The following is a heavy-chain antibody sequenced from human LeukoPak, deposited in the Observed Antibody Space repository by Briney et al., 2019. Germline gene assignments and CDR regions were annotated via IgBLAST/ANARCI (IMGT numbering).Heavy chain of an antibody. CDR3: AKDHGSSDWYYFDY. Sequence: GGSLRLSCAASGFTFSSYAMHWVRQAPGKGLEWVAFIHYDGSNNYYADSVKGRFTISRDNSKNTLYLQMNTLRADDTAVYYCAKDHGSSDWYYFDYWGQGTLVTVST. CDR2: IHYDGSNN. J-gene: IGHJ4*02. V-gene: IGHV3-30*02. CDR1: GFTFSSYA. D-gene: IGHD6-13*01.